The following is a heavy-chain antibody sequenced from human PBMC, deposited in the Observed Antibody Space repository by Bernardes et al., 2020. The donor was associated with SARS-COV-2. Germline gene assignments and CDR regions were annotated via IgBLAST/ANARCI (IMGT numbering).Heavy chain of an antibody. J-gene: IGHJ4*02. CDR1: GFTVSDNY. V-gene: IGHV3-53*01. CDR3: ARDRSGSYPYHFDS. Sequence: GGSLRLSCAASGFTVSDNYMSWVRQAPGKGLEWVSVIYTGGSTYYADSVKGRFTISRDTSKNTLYLQMNSLRAEDTAVYFCARDRSGSYPYHFDSWGQGTLVTVSS. CDR2: IYTGGST. D-gene: IGHD1-26*01.